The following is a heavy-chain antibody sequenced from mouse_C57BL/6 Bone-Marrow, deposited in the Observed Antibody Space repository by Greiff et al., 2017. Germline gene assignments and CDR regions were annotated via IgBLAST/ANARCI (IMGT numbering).Heavy chain of an antibody. CDR1: GFTFTDYY. V-gene: IGHV7-3*01. CDR3: ARYLTETKAYFDD. J-gene: IGHJ2*01. Sequence: EVKLVESGGGLVQPAGSLSLSCAASGFTFTDYYMSWVRQPPGKALEWLGFIRNNANGYTTEYSASVKGRFTISRDNSQIILYLQMNALRAEDSATYYCARYLTETKAYFDDWGQGTTLTVSS. CDR2: IRNNANGYTT. D-gene: IGHD4-1*01.